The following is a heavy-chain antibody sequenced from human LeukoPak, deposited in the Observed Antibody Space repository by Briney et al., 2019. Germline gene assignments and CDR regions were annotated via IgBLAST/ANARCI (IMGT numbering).Heavy chain of an antibody. CDR1: GGSISSGSYY. CDR2: IYTSGST. CDR3: ARELATMLYYFDY. Sequence: KTSQTLSLTCTVSGGSISSGSYYWSWIRQPAGKGLEWIGRIYTSGSTNYNPSLKSRVTISVDTSKNQFSLKLSSVTAADTAVYYCARELATMLYYFDYWGQGTLVTVPS. V-gene: IGHV4-61*02. D-gene: IGHD5-24*01. J-gene: IGHJ4*02.